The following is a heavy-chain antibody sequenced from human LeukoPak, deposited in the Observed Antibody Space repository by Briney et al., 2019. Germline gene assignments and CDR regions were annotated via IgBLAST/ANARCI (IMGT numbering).Heavy chain of an antibody. CDR2: MNPDKGNT. Sequence: ASVKISCETSGYRFTNFDINWVRQAPGQGLEWMGWMNPDKGNTGYAQKVEGRDSMSGDTSITTDFMVLSSLSSDDRGVSFCARGPRDSSSSYY. D-gene: IGHD6-13*01. J-gene: IGHJ6*01. V-gene: IGHV1-8*01. CDR3: ARGPRDSSSSYY. CDR1: GYRFTNFD.